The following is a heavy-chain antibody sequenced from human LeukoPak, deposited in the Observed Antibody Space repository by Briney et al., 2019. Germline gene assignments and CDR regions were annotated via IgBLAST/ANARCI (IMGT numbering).Heavy chain of an antibody. CDR2: IGSGSSHI. J-gene: IGHJ6*02. CDR1: GFTLSSYS. Sequence: GGSLRLSCAASGFTLSSYSMNWVRQAPGKGLEWVSSIGSGSSHIYYADSLKGRFTISRDNAKNSLYLQMNSLRADDTAVYYCARISSNGRHYFYYPMDVWGQGTTVTVSS. D-gene: IGHD6-19*01. V-gene: IGHV3-21*01. CDR3: ARISSNGRHYFYYPMDV.